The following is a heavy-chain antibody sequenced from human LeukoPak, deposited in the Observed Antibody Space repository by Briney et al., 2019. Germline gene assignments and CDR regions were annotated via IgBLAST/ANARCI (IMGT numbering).Heavy chain of an antibody. V-gene: IGHV4-4*07. CDR2: LYTGGST. CDR1: GASISSYY. Sequence: SETLSLTCTVSGASISSYYWSWIRQPAGERLEWIGRLYTGGSTNYNPSLKSRVTMSVDTSKNQFSLRLTSVTAADTAVYYCARGNSGYFQLGAFDIWGQGTMVTVSS. D-gene: IGHD3-22*01. CDR3: ARGNSGYFQLGAFDI. J-gene: IGHJ3*02.